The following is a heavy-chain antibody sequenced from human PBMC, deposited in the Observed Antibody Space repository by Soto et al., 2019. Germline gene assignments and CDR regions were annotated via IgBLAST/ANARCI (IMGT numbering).Heavy chain of an antibody. CDR3: AKDIGDGYYDSSGGDY. CDR1: GFTFSSYA. D-gene: IGHD3-22*01. CDR2: ISGSGGST. V-gene: IGHV3-23*01. J-gene: IGHJ4*02. Sequence: GGSLRLSCAASGFTFSSYAMSWVRQAPGKGLEWVSAISGSGGSTYYADSVKGRFTISRDNSKNTLYLQMNSLRAEDTAVYYCAKDIGDGYYDSSGGDYWGQGTLVTVSS.